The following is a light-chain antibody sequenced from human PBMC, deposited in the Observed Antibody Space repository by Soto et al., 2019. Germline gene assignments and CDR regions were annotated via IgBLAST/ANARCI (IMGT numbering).Light chain of an antibody. J-gene: IGLJ2*01. CDR2: DVS. Sequence: QSALTQPASVSGSPGQSITISCTGTSSDVGGYNYVSWYQQHPGKAPKFMIYDVSNRPSGVSNRFSGSKSGNTASLTISGLQAEDEADYYCSSYAGSSTVVFGGGTKLTVL. CDR3: SSYAGSSTVV. V-gene: IGLV2-14*01. CDR1: SSDVGGYNY.